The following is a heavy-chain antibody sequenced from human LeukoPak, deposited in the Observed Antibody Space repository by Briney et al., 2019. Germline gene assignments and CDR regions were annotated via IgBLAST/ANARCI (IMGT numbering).Heavy chain of an antibody. CDR1: GFTFSSYG. J-gene: IGHJ4*02. D-gene: IGHD6-19*01. Sequence: PGGSLRLSCAASGFTFSSYGMHWVRQAPSKGLEWVAFIRYDGSNKYYADSVKGRFTISRDNSKNTLYLQMNSLRAEDTAVYYCAKACSAVALVGYWGQGTLVTVSS. V-gene: IGHV3-30*02. CDR2: IRYDGSNK. CDR3: AKACSAVALVGY.